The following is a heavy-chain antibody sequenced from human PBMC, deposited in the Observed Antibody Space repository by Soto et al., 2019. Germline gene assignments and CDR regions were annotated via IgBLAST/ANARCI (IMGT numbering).Heavy chain of an antibody. J-gene: IGHJ3*02. CDR1: GYTFTSYG. CDR2: ISAYNGNT. V-gene: IGHV1-18*01. CDR3: ARVRWFGEFSDAFDI. D-gene: IGHD3-10*01. Sequence: ASVKVSCKASGYTFTSYGISWVRQAPGQGLEWMGWISAYNGNTNYAQKLQGRVTMTTDTSTSTAYMELRSLRSDDTAVYYCARVRWFGEFSDAFDIWGKGTMVTVS.